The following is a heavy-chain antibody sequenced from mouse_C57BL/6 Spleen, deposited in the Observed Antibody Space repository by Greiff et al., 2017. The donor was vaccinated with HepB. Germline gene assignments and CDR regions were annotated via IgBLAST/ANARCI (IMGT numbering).Heavy chain of an antibody. V-gene: IGHV1-42*01. CDR1: GYSFTGYY. D-gene: IGHD1-1*01. Sequence: EVQLQQSGPELVKPGASVKISCKASGYSFTGYYMNWVKQSPEKSLEWIGEINPSTGGTTYNQKFKAKATLTVDKSSSTAYMQLKSLTSEDSAVYYCARRYYYGSSYLDYWGQGTTLTVSS. CDR2: INPSTGGT. CDR3: ARRYYYGSSYLDY. J-gene: IGHJ2*01.